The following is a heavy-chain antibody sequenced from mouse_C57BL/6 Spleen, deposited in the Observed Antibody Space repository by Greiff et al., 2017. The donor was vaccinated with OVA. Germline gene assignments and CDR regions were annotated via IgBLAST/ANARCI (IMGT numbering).Heavy chain of an antibody. V-gene: IGHV1-82*01. CDR3: ARSERYGSSVSRDY. D-gene: IGHD1-1*01. CDR1: GYAFSSSW. Sequence: QVQLLQSGPELVKPGASVKLSCKASGYAFSSSWMNWVKQRPGKGLEWIGRIYPGDGDTNYNGKFKGKATLTADKSSSTAYMQLSSLTSEDSAVYYCARSERYGSSVSRDYWGQGTTLTVSS. J-gene: IGHJ2*01. CDR2: IYPGDGDT.